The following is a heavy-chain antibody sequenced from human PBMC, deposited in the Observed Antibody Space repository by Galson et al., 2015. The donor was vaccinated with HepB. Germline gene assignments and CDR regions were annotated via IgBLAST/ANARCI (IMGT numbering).Heavy chain of an antibody. CDR1: GFIFSDSA. V-gene: IGHV3-73*01. CDR2: IRSKANNYAT. Sequence: SLRLSCAASGFIFSDSAIHWVRQASGKGLEWVGRIRSKANNYATLYHPSVSDRFSISRDDSKNTASLQMNSLKTEDTAVYYCARLLNLGSYCAGDCPFEALHIWGRGTLVTVSS. D-gene: IGHD2-21*01. J-gene: IGHJ3*02. CDR3: ARLLNLGSYCAGDCPFEALHI.